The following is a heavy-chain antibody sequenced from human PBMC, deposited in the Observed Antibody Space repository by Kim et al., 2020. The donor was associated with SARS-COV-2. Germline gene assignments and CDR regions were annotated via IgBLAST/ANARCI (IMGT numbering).Heavy chain of an antibody. CDR1: GFTFSSYA. D-gene: IGHD1-1*01. Sequence: GGSLRLSCAASGFTFSSYAMHWVRQAPGKGLEWVAVISYDGSNKYYVDSVKGRFTISRDNSKNTQYLQMNSLRAEDTAVYYCARVRGTGYYYYYGMDVWGQGTTVTVSS. V-gene: IGHV3-30*04. CDR2: ISYDGSNK. CDR3: ARVRGTGYYYYYGMDV. J-gene: IGHJ6*02.